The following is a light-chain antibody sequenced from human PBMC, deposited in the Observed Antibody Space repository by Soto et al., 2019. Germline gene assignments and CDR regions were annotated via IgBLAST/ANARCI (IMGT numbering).Light chain of an antibody. CDR2: EDT. V-gene: IGLV2-23*01. CDR1: SRDVGIYNL. CDR3: CSYAGSSTYV. J-gene: IGLJ1*01. Sequence: QSALTQPASVSGSPGQSITISCTGTSRDVGIYNLASWYQLHPGKVPKLIIYEDTKRPSGISSRFSGSESGITAFLTISGLQAEDEADYYCCSYAGSSTYVFGTGTKVTVL.